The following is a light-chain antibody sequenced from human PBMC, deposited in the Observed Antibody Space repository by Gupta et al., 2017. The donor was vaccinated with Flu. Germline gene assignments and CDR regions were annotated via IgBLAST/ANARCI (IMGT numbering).Light chain of an antibody. CDR1: QSVSRRY. V-gene: IGKV3-20*01. J-gene: IGKJ2*01. CDR3: QQEGSEHPMYT. CDR2: GAS. Sequence: PLDAGERATPSGRARQSVSRRYVAWYKKKPGQAPRRLSYGASSRAKGSKERGSGSGEGTDGNRTISRREQEDFEVYYGQQEGSEHPMYTFGQGTKLEIK.